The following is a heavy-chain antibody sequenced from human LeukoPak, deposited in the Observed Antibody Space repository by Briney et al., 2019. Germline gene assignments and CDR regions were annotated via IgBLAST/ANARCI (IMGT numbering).Heavy chain of an antibody. J-gene: IGHJ5*02. CDR3: ARDTNGDGWFDP. CDR1: GFTFSSYE. Sequence: GGSLRLSCAASGFTFSSYEMNWVRQAPGKGLEWVSYISSSGSTIYYADSAKGRFTISRDNAKNTRYLQMNSLRAEDTSVYYCARDTNGDGWFDPWGQGTLVTVSS. CDR2: ISSSGSTI. D-gene: IGHD4-17*01. V-gene: IGHV3-48*03.